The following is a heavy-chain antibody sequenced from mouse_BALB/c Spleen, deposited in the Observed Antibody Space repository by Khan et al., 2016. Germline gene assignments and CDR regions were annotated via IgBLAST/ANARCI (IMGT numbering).Heavy chain of an antibody. V-gene: IGHV1-54*01. CDR1: GYAFTNYL. CDR2: INPGSGGT. CDR3: ARSSYDYADYAMDY. J-gene: IGHJ4*01. D-gene: IGHD2-4*01. Sequence: QVELQQSGAELVRPGTSVKVSCKASGYAFTNYLIEWVKQRPGQGLEWFGVINPGSGGTNYNETFKGKATLTADKSSSTAYMQLSSLTSDDSAGCFCARSSYDYADYAMDYWGQGTSVTVSA.